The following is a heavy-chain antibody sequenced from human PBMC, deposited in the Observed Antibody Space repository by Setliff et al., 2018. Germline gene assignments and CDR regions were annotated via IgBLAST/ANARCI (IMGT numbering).Heavy chain of an antibody. CDR2: IDGEGNNI. D-gene: IGHD3-3*01. CDR1: GFTFSSYW. J-gene: IGHJ6*03. Sequence: PGGSLRLSCAASGFTFSSYWMHWVRQPQGKGLLWVSRIDGEGNNINYADSVKGRFTISRDNARNTVYLQMNGLRAEDTAVYYCARQFTYYDFWTPATGYYYMDVWGKGTTVTVSS. CDR3: ARQFTYYDFWTPATGYYYMDV. V-gene: IGHV3-74*01.